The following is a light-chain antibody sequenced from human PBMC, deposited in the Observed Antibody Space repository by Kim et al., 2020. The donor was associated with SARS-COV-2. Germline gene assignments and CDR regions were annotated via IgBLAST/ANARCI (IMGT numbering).Light chain of an antibody. CDR1: IYY. V-gene: IGLV3-19*01. J-gene: IGLJ2*01. CDR2: GKN. CDR3: HSRNSSALAL. Sequence: IYYASWYQQRPGQAPVLVIYGKNNRPSGVPDRFSGSSSGNTASLTITGARAEDEADYYCHSRNSSALALFGGGTQLTVL.